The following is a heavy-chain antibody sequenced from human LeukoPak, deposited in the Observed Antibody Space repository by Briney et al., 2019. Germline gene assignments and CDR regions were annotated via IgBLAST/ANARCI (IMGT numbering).Heavy chain of an antibody. CDR2: IYHSGST. Sequence: TLSLTCAVSGGSISSGSYSWSWIRQPPGKGLAWIGYIYHSGSTYYNPSPKTRVTISVARSKNQFSLKLSSVTAADTAVYYCARGYSGYWYFDLCGRGTLVTVSS. V-gene: IGHV4-30-2*01. J-gene: IGHJ2*01. D-gene: IGHD5-12*01. CDR3: ARGYSGYWYFDL. CDR1: GGSISSGSYS.